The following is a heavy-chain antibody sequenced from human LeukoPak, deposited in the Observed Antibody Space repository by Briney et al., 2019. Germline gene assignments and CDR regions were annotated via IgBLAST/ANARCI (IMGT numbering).Heavy chain of an antibody. J-gene: IGHJ4*02. CDR1: GFTFSNAW. CDR2: LTNKTDGATT. Sequence: PGGSLRLSCAASGFTFSNAWMSWVRQAPGKGLEWVGRLTNKTDGATTDSATPVKGRFTILRDDSTNTLYLQMNSPKTEDTALYYCTTDPWELPKDYWGQGSRVTVSS. CDR3: TTDPWELPKDY. V-gene: IGHV3-15*01. D-gene: IGHD1-26*01.